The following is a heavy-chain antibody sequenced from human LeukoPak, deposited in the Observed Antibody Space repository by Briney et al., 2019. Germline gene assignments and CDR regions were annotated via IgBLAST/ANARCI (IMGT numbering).Heavy chain of an antibody. Sequence: GGSLRLSCAASGFTFSSYGMHWVRQAPGKGLEWVAVIWYDGSNNYYADSVKGRFTISRDNSKNTLYLQMNSLRAEDTAVYYCARARLGLPLDYWGQGTLVTVSS. CDR1: GFTFSSYG. CDR2: IWYDGSNN. D-gene: IGHD7-27*01. V-gene: IGHV3-33*01. J-gene: IGHJ4*02. CDR3: ARARLGLPLDY.